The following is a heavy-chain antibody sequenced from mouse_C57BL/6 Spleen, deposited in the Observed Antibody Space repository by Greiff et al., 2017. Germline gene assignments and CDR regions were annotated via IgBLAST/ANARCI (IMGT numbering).Heavy chain of an antibody. V-gene: IGHV1-69*01. CDR2: IDPSDSYT. Sequence: VQLQQPGAELVMPGASVKLSCKASGYTFTSYWMHWVKQRPGQGLEWIGEIDPSDSYTNYNQKFKGKSTLTVDKASSTAYMQLSSLTSEDSAVYYCARTLRGMDYWGQGTSVTVSS. CDR1: GYTFTSYW. D-gene: IGHD3-2*02. CDR3: ARTLRGMDY. J-gene: IGHJ4*01.